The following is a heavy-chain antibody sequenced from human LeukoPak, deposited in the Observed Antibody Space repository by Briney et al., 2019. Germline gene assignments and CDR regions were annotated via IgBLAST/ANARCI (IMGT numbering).Heavy chain of an antibody. J-gene: IGHJ6*03. Sequence: GGSLRLSCAASGFTFISYWMHWVRQAPGKGLVWVSRINSDGSSTSYADSVKGRFTISRDNSKNTLYLQMNSLRAEDTAVYYCARVISYYYYYMDVWGKGTTVTISS. CDR3: ARVISYYYYYMDV. CDR2: INSDGSST. CDR1: GFTFISYW. V-gene: IGHV3-74*01. D-gene: IGHD3-16*01.